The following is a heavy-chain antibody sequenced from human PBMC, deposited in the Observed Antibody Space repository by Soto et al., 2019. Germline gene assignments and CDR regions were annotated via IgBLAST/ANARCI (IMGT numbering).Heavy chain of an antibody. CDR3: APLVGATSDNWFDP. V-gene: IGHV3-48*03. CDR1: GFTFSSYE. Sequence: GSLRLSCAASGFTFSSYEMNWVRQAPGKGLEWVSYISSSGSTIYYADSVKGRFTISRDNAKNSLYLQMNSLRAEDTAVYYCAPLVGATSDNWFDPWGQGTLVTVSS. CDR2: ISSSGSTI. D-gene: IGHD1-26*01. J-gene: IGHJ5*02.